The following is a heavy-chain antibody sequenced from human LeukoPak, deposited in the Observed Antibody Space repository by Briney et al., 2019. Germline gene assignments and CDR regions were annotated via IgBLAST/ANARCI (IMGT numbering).Heavy chain of an antibody. J-gene: IGHJ6*03. D-gene: IGHD6-6*01. CDR2: IYYSGST. CDR3: ARSSRAVDDYYYYYMDV. Sequence: SETLSLTCTVSGGSISSYYWSWIRQPPGKGLEWIGYIYYSGSTNYNPSLKSRVTISVDTSKNQFSLKLSSVTAADTAVYYYARSSRAVDDYYYYYMDVWGKGTTVTISS. V-gene: IGHV4-59*01. CDR1: GGSISSYY.